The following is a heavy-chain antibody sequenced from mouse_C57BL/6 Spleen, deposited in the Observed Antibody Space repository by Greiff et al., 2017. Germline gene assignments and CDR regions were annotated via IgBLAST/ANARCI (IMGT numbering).Heavy chain of an antibody. CDR1: GFTFSDYG. CDR2: ISSGSSTI. Sequence: EVQGVESGGGLVKPGASLQLSCAASGFTFSDYGMHWVRQAPEQGLEWVAYISSGSSTIYYADTVKGRFTISRDNANNTPFLQMTSLRSEDTDNYYVERHDCYGDYYAMDYWGQGTSVTVSS. V-gene: IGHV5-17*01. CDR3: ERHDCYGDYYAMDY. J-gene: IGHJ4*01. D-gene: IGHD1-1*01.